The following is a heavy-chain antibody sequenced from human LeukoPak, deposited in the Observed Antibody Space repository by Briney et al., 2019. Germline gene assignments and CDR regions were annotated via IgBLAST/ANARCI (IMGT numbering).Heavy chain of an antibody. J-gene: IGHJ4*02. CDR1: GYTFINYG. V-gene: IGHV1-18*01. D-gene: IGHD6-13*01. CDR3: ARIPTYSASKYKKYFDY. CDR2: ISAYSADT. Sequence: ASVKVFCKASGYTFINYGIGWVRQAPGQGLEWMGWISAYSADTNYAQKVQGRVTMTTDTSTSTAYMELRSLRSDDTAVYYCARIPTYSASKYKKYFDYWGQGTLVTVSS.